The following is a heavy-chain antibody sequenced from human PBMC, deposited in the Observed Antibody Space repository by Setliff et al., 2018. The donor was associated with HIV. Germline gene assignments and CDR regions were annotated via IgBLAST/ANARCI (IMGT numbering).Heavy chain of an antibody. CDR3: ARKGYCSSSGCPTPFDF. D-gene: IGHD2-2*01. Sequence: PSETLSLTCTVSGGSISSSSYYWDWTRQPPGKGLEWIGSVFYSGSTYYKPSLKSRVTISVDTSKNQFSLKLSSVTAADTAVYYCARKGYCSSSGCPTPFDFWGQGTLVTVSS. CDR1: GGSISSSSYY. V-gene: IGHV4-39*07. CDR2: VFYSGST. J-gene: IGHJ4*02.